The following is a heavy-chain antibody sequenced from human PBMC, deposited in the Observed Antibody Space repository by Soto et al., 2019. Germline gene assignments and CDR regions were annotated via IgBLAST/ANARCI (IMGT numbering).Heavy chain of an antibody. CDR1: GFTFTRYS. J-gene: IGHJ4*02. Sequence: GGSLRLSCAASGFTFTRYSINWVRQAPWKGLEWVSSISSTTNYIYYADSMKGRFTVSRGNAKNSVYLEMSSLSAEDTAVYYCARASEDLNSNFDYCGQGTLVTVCS. V-gene: IGHV3-21*01. CDR3: ARASEDLNSNFDY. CDR2: ISSTTNYI. D-gene: IGHD1-1*01.